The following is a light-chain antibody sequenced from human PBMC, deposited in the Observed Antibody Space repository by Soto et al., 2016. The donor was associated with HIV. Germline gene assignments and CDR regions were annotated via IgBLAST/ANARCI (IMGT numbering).Light chain of an antibody. Sequence: SYVLTQPPSVSVAPGKTARITCEGNNIGSKSVHWYQQKPGQAPVLILYGDNNRPSGIPGRFSGSSSGNTASLTITGAQAEDEADYFCSSRDNTGYHVLFGGGTNLTVL. J-gene: IGLJ2*01. CDR2: GDN. CDR1: NIGSKS. CDR3: SSRDNTGYHVL. V-gene: IGLV3-21*01.